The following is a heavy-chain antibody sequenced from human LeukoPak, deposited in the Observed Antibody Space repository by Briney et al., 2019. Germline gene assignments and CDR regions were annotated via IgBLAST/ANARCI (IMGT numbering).Heavy chain of an antibody. J-gene: IGHJ4*02. CDR3: AKHVRTSVWFFDS. Sequence: GGSLRLSCAASGFTFSSYAMSWVRQAPGKGLEWVSAISGSGGSTYYADSVKGRFTISRDNSKNTLSLQMNSLNADDTAVYYCAKHVRTSVWFFDSWGQGTLVTVSS. CDR2: ISGSGGST. CDR1: GFTFSSYA. V-gene: IGHV3-23*01. D-gene: IGHD6-19*01.